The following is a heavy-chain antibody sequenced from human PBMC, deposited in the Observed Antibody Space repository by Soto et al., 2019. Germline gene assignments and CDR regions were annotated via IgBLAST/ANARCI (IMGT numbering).Heavy chain of an antibody. V-gene: IGHV1-58*02. J-gene: IGHJ4*02. CDR1: GFTFTSSA. CDR2: IVVGSGNT. CDR3: AASHTLGYSYGYGY. Sequence: ASVKVSCKASGFTFTSSAMQWVRQARGQRLEWIGWIVVGSGNTNYAQKFQERVTITRDMSTSTAYMELSSLRSEDTAVYYCAASHTLGYSYGYGYWGQGTLVTVSS. D-gene: IGHD5-18*01.